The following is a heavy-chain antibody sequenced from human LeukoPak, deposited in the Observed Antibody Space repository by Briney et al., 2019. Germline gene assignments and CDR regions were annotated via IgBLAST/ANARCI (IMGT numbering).Heavy chain of an antibody. CDR1: GYTFTGYY. CDR2: INPNSGGT. J-gene: IGHJ6*02. D-gene: IGHD6-13*01. CDR3: ARGTPRTGTAAFPGGIHYYGMDV. V-gene: IGHV1-2*02. Sequence: ASVKVSCKASGYTFTGYYMHWVRQAPGQGLEWMGWINPNSGGTNYAQKFQGRVTMTRDTSISTAYMELSRLRSDDTAVYYCARGTPRTGTAAFPGGIHYYGMDVWGQGTTVIVSS.